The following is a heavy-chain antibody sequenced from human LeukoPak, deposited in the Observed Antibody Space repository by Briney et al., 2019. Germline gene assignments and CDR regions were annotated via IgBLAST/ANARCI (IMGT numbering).Heavy chain of an antibody. CDR1: GGSISSYY. CDR3: ASARELPSLDPTGDY. D-gene: IGHD1-26*01. J-gene: IGHJ4*02. CDR2: IYYSGST. V-gene: IGHV4-59*01. Sequence: SETLSLTCTVSGGSISSYYWSWIRQPPGKGLEWIGYIYYSGSTNYNPSLKSRVTISVDTSKNQFSLKLSSVTAADTAVYYCASARELPSLDPTGDYWGQGTLVTVSS.